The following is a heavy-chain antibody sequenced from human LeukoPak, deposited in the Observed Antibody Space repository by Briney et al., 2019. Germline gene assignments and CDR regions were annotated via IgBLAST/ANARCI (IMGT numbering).Heavy chain of an antibody. D-gene: IGHD2-15*01. CDR2: IYYSGST. J-gene: IGHJ4*02. Sequence: SQTLSLTCTVSGGSISSGGYYWSWIRQHPGKGLEWIGYIYYSGSTYYNPSLKSRVTISVDTSKNQFSLKLSSVTAADTAVYYCARVGGGSYNFDYWGQGTLVTVSP. V-gene: IGHV4-31*03. CDR3: ARVGGGSYNFDY. CDR1: GGSISSGGYY.